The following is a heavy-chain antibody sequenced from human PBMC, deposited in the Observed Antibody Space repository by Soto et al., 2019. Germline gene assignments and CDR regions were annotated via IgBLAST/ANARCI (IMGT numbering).Heavy chain of an antibody. CDR2: IYYSGST. Sequence: PSETLSLTCTVSGGSISSGGYYWSWIRQHPGKGLEWIGYIYYSGSTYYNPSLKSRVTISVDTSKNQFSLKLSSVTAADTAVYYCARAADSSSWQSDYWGQGTLVTVSS. D-gene: IGHD6-13*01. V-gene: IGHV4-31*03. J-gene: IGHJ4*02. CDR1: GGSISSGGYY. CDR3: ARAADSSSWQSDY.